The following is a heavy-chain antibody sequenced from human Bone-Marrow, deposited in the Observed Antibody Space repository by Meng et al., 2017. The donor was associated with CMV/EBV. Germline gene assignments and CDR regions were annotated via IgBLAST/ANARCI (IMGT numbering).Heavy chain of an antibody. V-gene: IGHV6-1*01. J-gene: IGHJ5*02. CDR1: GDSVSSNSAA. Sequence: SCAISGDSVSSNSAAWNWIRQSPSRGLEWLGRTYYRSKWYNDYAVSVKSRITINPDTSKNQFSLQLNSVTPEDTAVYYCARAVAVAGRGYWFDPCGQGTLVTVSS. CDR2: TYYRSKWYN. D-gene: IGHD6-19*01. CDR3: ARAVAVAGRGYWFDP.